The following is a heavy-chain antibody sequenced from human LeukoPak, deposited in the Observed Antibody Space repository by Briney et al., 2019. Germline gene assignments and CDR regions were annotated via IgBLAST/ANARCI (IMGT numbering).Heavy chain of an antibody. J-gene: IGHJ4*02. V-gene: IGHV4-59*01. D-gene: IGHD4-17*01. CDR2: FSYSGSA. CDR1: GGPISSDY. Sequence: SETLSLTCAVSGGPISSDYWNWIRQSPGKGLEWIGYFSYSGSAKYNPSLKTTVTISGDTSKSQFSLKLTSVTAADTAVYYCARGKPSVTTFDYWGQGTLVSVSS. CDR3: ARGKPSVTTFDY.